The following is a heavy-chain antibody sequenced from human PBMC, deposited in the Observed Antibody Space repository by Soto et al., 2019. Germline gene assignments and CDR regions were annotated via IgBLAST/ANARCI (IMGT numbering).Heavy chain of an antibody. CDR3: ARVVGPAGDHHYYLDI. J-gene: IGHJ6*03. V-gene: IGHV4-39*01. Sequence: SETLSLTCTVSGDSISRTNYYWGWIRQPPGKGLECIGNIYHSGSTSYNPSLKSRVTISVDTSKNQFSLKLSSVTAADTAVYYCARVVGPAGDHHYYLDIWGKGTTVTVSS. CDR1: GDSISRTNYY. D-gene: IGHD2-2*01. CDR2: IYHSGST.